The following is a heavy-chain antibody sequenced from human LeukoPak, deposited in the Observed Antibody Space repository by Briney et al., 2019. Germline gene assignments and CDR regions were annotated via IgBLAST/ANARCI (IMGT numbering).Heavy chain of an antibody. D-gene: IGHD6-13*01. CDR3: ARGGEKAAAVMDY. V-gene: IGHV4-59*01. CDR2: IYYSGST. CDR1: GYSISSDY. J-gene: IGHJ4*02. Sequence: SETLSLTCTVSGYSISSDYWSWIRQTPGKGLEWIGYIYYSGSTNYNPSLKSRVTISVDRSKNQFSLKLSSVTAADTAVYYCARGGEKAAAVMDYWGQGTLVTVSS.